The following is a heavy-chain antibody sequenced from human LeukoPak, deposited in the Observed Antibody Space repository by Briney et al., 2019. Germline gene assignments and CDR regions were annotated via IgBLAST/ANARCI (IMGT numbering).Heavy chain of an antibody. Sequence: GGSPRLSCGASGFTLSSSWMSWVRQAPGKGLEWVANIKQDGSEKYYVDSVKGRFTISRDNAKNSLYLQMNSLRAEDTAIYYCAKVHKESSAWSHWGQGTLVTVSS. CDR2: IKQDGSEK. V-gene: IGHV3-7*01. CDR3: AKVHKESSAWSH. D-gene: IGHD6-13*01. J-gene: IGHJ4*02. CDR1: GFTLSSSW.